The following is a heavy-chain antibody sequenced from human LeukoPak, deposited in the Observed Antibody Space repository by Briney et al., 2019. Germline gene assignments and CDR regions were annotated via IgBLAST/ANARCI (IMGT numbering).Heavy chain of an antibody. D-gene: IGHD2-2*01. V-gene: IGHV4-59*01. CDR2: IYYSGST. Sequence: SETLSLTCTVSGGSISSYYWSWIRQPPGKGLEWIGYIYYSGSTNYNPSLKSRVTISVDTSKNQFSLKLSSVTAADTAVYYCARTSYCSSTSCYDVYYFDYWGQGTLDTVSS. J-gene: IGHJ4*02. CDR3: ARTSYCSSTSCYDVYYFDY. CDR1: GGSISSYY.